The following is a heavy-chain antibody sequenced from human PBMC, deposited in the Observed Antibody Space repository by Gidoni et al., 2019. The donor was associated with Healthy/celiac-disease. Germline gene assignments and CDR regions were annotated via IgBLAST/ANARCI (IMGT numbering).Heavy chain of an antibody. J-gene: IGHJ4*02. V-gene: IGHV4-59*01. Sequence: QVQLQESGPGLVKPSETLSLTCTVSGGSISNFFWSWIRQPPGKGLAWIGYIFYSGSTNYNPSLKSRVTISVDRSKNQFFLKLSSVTAADTAVYYCARGWKFDYWGQGTLVTVSS. CDR2: IFYSGST. CDR3: ARGWKFDY. CDR1: GGSISNFF. D-gene: IGHD1-1*01.